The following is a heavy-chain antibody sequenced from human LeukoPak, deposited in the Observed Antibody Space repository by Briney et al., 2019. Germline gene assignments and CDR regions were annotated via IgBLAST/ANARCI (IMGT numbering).Heavy chain of an antibody. Sequence: SGTLSLTCAVSGGSISSGGYSWSWIRQPPGKGLEWIGYIYHSGSTYYNPSLKSRVTISVDRSKNQFSLKLSSVTAADTAVYYCAGDVMSTALDAFDVWGQGTMVTVSS. CDR1: GGSISSGGYS. V-gene: IGHV4-30-2*01. D-gene: IGHD1-1*01. CDR3: AGDVMSTALDAFDV. J-gene: IGHJ3*01. CDR2: IYHSGST.